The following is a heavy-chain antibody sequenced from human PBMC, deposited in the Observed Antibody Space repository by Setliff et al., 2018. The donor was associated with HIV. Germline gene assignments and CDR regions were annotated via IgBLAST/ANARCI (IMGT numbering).Heavy chain of an antibody. J-gene: IGHJ5*02. CDR3: ARSTYYYGSGKGSGWFDP. CDR1: GYPIRNGYN. D-gene: IGHD3-10*01. Sequence: PSETLSLTCTVSGYPIRNGYNWGWIRQPPGKGMEWIGSIYQTGSTNYNPSLESRVTISVDTSRNQFSLKLKSVTAADTAVYYCARSTYYYGSGKGSGWFDPWGQGTLVTVSS. V-gene: IGHV4-38-2*02. CDR2: IYQTGST.